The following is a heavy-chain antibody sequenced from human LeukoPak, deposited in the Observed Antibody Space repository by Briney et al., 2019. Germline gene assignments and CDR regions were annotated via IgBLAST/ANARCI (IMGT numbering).Heavy chain of an antibody. J-gene: IGHJ4*02. V-gene: IGHV3-7*01. D-gene: IGHD1-26*01. CDR3: ARDKQVGATYFDY. Sequence: GGSLRLSCAASGFTFSSYWMSWVRQAPGKGLEWVANIKQDGSEKYYVDSVKGRFTISKDNAKNSLYLQMNSLRAEDTAVYYCARDKQVGATYFDYWGQGTLVTVSS. CDR2: IKQDGSEK. CDR1: GFTFSSYW.